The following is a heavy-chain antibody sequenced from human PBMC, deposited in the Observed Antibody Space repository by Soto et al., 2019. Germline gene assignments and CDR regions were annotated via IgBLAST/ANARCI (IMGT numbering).Heavy chain of an antibody. CDR3: ARSLSALCSLGDCNY. V-gene: IGHV3-23*01. J-gene: IGHJ4*02. CDR2: ISGSGTST. Sequence: EVHLLESGGGLVQPGGSLRLSCAASGFTFSRYDLNWVRQAPGKGLEWVAEISGSGTSTYYAPSVKGRFIISSDSSKNTFYLRMNSLRAEGTAMYYCARSLSALCSLGDCNYWGQGALVTVSS. CDR1: GFTFSRYD. D-gene: IGHD3-16*01.